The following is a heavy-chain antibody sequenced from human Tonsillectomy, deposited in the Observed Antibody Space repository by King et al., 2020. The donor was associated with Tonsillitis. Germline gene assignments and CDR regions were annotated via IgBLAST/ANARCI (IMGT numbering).Heavy chain of an antibody. Sequence: VQLVQSGAEVKKPGASVKVSCKVSGYTLTELSMHWVRQAPGKGLEWMGGFDPEDGETIYAQKFQDRVTMTEDTSTDTAYMELSSLRSEDTAVYYCATGFFGSGSYPMGGYFDYWGQGTLVTVSS. D-gene: IGHD3-10*01. J-gene: IGHJ4*02. V-gene: IGHV1-24*01. CDR1: GYTLTELS. CDR3: ATGFFGSGSYPMGGYFDY. CDR2: FDPEDGET.